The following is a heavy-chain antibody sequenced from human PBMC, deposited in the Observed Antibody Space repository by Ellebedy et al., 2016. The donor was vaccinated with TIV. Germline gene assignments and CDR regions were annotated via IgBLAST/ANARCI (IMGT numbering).Heavy chain of an antibody. J-gene: IGHJ5*02. D-gene: IGHD6-13*01. Sequence: PGGSLRLSCKGSGYSFTSYWIGWVRQMPGKGLEWMGIIYPGDSDTRYSPSFQGQVTISADKSISTAYLQWSSLKASDTAMYYCARRGYSGYDGPPRGIAAAGTGGDNWFDPWGQGTLVTVSS. CDR2: IYPGDSDT. CDR3: ARRGYSGYDGPPRGIAAAGTGGDNWFDP. V-gene: IGHV5-51*01. CDR1: GYSFTSYW.